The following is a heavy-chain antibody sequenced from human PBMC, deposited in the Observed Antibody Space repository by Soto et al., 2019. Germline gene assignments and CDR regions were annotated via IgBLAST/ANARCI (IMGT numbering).Heavy chain of an antibody. Sequence: SVKVSCKASGFTFTSSAVQWVRQARGQRLEWIGWIVVGSGNTNYAQKFQERVTITRDMSTSTAYMELRSLRSDDTAVYYCARAYYYGSGSYYYFDYWGQGTLVTVSS. J-gene: IGHJ4*02. D-gene: IGHD3-10*01. CDR2: IVVGSGNT. CDR1: GFTFTSSA. CDR3: ARAYYYGSGSYYYFDY. V-gene: IGHV1-58*01.